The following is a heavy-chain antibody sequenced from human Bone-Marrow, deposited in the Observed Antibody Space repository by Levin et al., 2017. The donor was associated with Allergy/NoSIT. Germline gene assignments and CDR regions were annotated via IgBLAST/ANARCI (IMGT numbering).Heavy chain of an antibody. J-gene: IGHJ4*02. V-gene: IGHV3-23*01. CDR3: AEGHYDSSGYYFAPFDY. Sequence: GESLKISCAASGFSFNNYGMNWVRQTPGKGLEWVSGISETGAITFYTDSVKGRFTISRDNSKSTLFLQMNSLRADDTAVYYCAEGHYDSSGYYFAPFDYWGQGTLVTVSS. CDR1: GFSFNNYG. D-gene: IGHD3-22*01. CDR2: ISETGAIT.